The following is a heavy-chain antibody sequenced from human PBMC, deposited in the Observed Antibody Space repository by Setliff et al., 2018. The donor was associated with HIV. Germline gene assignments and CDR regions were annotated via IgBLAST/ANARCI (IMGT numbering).Heavy chain of an antibody. CDR1: GGSINSNNW. CDR3: AREEDYNFWSGYDWFDP. Sequence: PSETLSLTCAVSGGSINSNNWWTWVRQPPGKGLEWIGEIYHSGSTNYNPSLKSRVTISVDKSKNQFSLRLNSVTAADTAVYYCAREEDYNFWSGYDWFDPWGQGTLVTVSS. CDR2: IYHSGST. V-gene: IGHV4-4*02. D-gene: IGHD3-3*01. J-gene: IGHJ5*02.